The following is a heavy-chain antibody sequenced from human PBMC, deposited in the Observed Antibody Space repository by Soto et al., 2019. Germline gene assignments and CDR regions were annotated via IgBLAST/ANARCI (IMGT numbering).Heavy chain of an antibody. CDR1: GGTFSSYA. CDR2: IIPIFGTA. J-gene: IGHJ5*01. CDR3: ARAHDVKQRSYNWFDP. Sequence: SVKVSCKASGGTFSSYAISWVRQAPGQGLEWMGGIIPIFGTANYAQKFQGRVTITADESTSTAYMELSSLRSEDTAVYYCARAHDVKQRSYNWFDPWGQRTLVTVSS. D-gene: IGHD6-25*01. V-gene: IGHV1-69*13.